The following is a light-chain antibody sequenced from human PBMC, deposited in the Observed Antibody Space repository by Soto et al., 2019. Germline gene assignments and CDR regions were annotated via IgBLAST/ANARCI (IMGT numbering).Light chain of an antibody. J-gene: IGKJ1*01. Sequence: DIQMTQSPSTLSVSLGDRATITCQASQSISIYLNWYQQKPGKAPKLLIYAASSLHSGVPSRFSGSGSGTDFTLTISSLQPEDFATYYCQQYNSCPRTFGQGTKVDIK. CDR2: AAS. CDR3: QQYNSCPRT. V-gene: IGKV1-39*01. CDR1: QSISIY.